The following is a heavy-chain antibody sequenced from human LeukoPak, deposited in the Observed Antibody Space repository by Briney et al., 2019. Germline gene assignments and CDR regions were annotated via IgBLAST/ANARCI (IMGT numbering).Heavy chain of an antibody. CDR3: AKGRGGGRDAFDI. D-gene: IGHD3-10*01. V-gene: IGHV4-59*01. CDR2: ISRSGDT. J-gene: IGHJ3*02. CDR1: GDSISSYA. Sequence: PSETLSLTCGVSGDSISSYAWSWIRRPPGKGLEWSGDISRSGDTNYSPSLKSRLTISVDMSKNQFSLKLRSVTAADTAVYYCAKGRGGGRDAFDIWGQGTVVTVSS.